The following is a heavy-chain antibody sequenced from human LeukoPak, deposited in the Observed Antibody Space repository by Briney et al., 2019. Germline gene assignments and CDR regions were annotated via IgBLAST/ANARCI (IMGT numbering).Heavy chain of an antibody. Sequence: GRSLRLSCAASGFTFSSYAMHWVRQAPGKGLEWVAVISYDGSNKYYADSVKGRFTISRDNSKNTLYLQMNSLRAEDTAAYHCANRASAVGSTAFNNSASGGKEPLATVPS. J-gene: IGHJ4*02. V-gene: IGHV3-30-3*01. D-gene: IGHD1-1*01. CDR2: ISYDGSNK. CDR1: GFTFSSYA. CDR3: ANRASAVGSTAFNNSAS.